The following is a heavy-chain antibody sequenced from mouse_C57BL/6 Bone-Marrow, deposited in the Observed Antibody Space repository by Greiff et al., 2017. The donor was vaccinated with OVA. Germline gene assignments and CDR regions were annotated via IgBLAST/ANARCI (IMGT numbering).Heavy chain of an antibody. CDR3: ARDSIYYGNYRYFDV. Sequence: EVNVVESGGGLVQSGRSLRLSCATSGFTFSDFYMEWVRQAPGKGLEWIAASRNKANDYTTEYSASVKGRFIVSRDTSQSILYLQMNALRAEDTAIYYGARDSIYYGNYRYFDVWGTGTTVTVSS. CDR1: GFTFSDFY. V-gene: IGHV7-1*01. CDR2: SRNKANDYTT. J-gene: IGHJ1*03. D-gene: IGHD2-1*01.